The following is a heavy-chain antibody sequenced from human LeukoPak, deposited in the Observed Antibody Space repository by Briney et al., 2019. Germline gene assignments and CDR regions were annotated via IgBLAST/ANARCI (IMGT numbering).Heavy chain of an antibody. V-gene: IGHV1-69*05. D-gene: IGHD2-15*01. CDR1: GGTFSSYA. CDR3: AKTYCSGGSCYSVGAFDI. Sequence: SVKVSCKASGGTFSSYAISWVRRAPGQGLEWMGRIIPIFGTANYAQKFQGRVTITTDESTSTAYMELSSLRSEDTAVYYCAKTYCSGGSCYSVGAFDIWGQGTMVTVSS. CDR2: IIPIFGTA. J-gene: IGHJ3*02.